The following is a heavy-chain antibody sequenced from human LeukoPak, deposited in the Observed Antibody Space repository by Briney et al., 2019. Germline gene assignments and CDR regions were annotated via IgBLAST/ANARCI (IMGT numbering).Heavy chain of an antibody. CDR1: GFTFSDYY. V-gene: IGHV3-11*04. CDR2: ISSSGSTI. Sequence: GGSLRLSCAAPGFTFSDYYMSWIRQAPGKGLEWVSYISSSGSTIYYADSVKGRFTISRDNAKNSLYLQMNSLGADDTAVYYCARDAGAGTQRDGWFDPWGQGTLVTVSS. CDR3: ARDAGAGTQRDGWFDP. J-gene: IGHJ5*02. D-gene: IGHD4/OR15-4a*01.